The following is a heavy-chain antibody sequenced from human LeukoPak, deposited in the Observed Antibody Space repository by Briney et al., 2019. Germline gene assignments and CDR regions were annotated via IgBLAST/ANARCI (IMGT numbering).Heavy chain of an antibody. CDR2: ISAYNGNT. CDR1: GYTFTSYG. V-gene: IGHV1-18*01. CDR3: ARSAQSYSSSLRPCGGLDL. D-gene: IGHD6-6*01. J-gene: IGHJ2*01. Sequence: ASVKVSCKASGYTFTSYGISWVRQAPGQGLEWMGWISAYNGNTNYAQKLQGRVTMTTDTSTSTAYMELRSLRSDDTAVYYCARSAQSYSSSLRPCGGLDLWGRGTLVTVSS.